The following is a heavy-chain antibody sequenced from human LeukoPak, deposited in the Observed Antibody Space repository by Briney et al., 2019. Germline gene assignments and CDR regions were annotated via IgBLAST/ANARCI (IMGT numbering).Heavy chain of an antibody. V-gene: IGHV4-39*07. CDR3: ARVDVWGSSTSDYFDY. CDR2: FYYSGST. J-gene: IGHJ4*02. D-gene: IGHD3-16*01. Sequence: SETLSLTCTVSSGSISSGSYYWGWIRQPPGKGLEWIGSFYYSGSTYYNPSLKSRVTISVDTSKNQFSLKLSSVTAADTAVYYCARVDVWGSSTSDYFDYWGQGTLVTVSS. CDR1: SGSISSGSYY.